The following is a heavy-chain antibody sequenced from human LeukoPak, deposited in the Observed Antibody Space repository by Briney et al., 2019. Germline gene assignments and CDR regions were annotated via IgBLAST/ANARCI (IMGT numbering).Heavy chain of an antibody. CDR3: ARLHSSNYGDYVLSPMGY. CDR2: ISTYNGNT. CDR1: GYTFTSYA. Sequence: GASVKVSCKASGYTFTSYAITWVRQAPGQGLEWMGWISTYNGNTNYAQKLQGRVTMTTDTSTSTAYMELRSLRSDDTAVCYCARLHSSNYGDYVLSPMGYWGQGTLVTVSS. D-gene: IGHD4-17*01. V-gene: IGHV1-18*01. J-gene: IGHJ4*02.